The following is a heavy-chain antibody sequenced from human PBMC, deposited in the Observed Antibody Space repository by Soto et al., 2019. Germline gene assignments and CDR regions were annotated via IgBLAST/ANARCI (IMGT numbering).Heavy chain of an antibody. Sequence: SETLSLTCAVYGGSFSGYYWNWIRQPPGKGLEWIGEINHSGSTNYNPSLKSRVTISVDTSKNQFSLKLSSVTAADTAVYYCARGRRDFVYYYGSGSYSPYYYYGMDVWGQGTTVTVSS. CDR1: GGSFSGYY. CDR3: ARGRRDFVYYYGSGSYSPYYYYGMDV. D-gene: IGHD3-10*01. J-gene: IGHJ6*02. CDR2: INHSGST. V-gene: IGHV4-34*01.